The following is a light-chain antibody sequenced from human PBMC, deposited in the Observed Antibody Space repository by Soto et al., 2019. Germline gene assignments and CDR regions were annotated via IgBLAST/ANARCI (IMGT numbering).Light chain of an antibody. J-gene: IGLJ2*01. CDR2: DVT. CDR1: DVGGHSS. CDR3: FSYVGGYTFVL. Sequence: QSALTQPRSVSGSPGQSLTISCSGDVGGHSSVPWYQQYPGKAPKLIIYDVTHRPSGVPDRFSGFKFGNTASLTISGLQPEDEADYHCFSYVGGYTFVLFGGGTQLTVL. V-gene: IGLV2-11*01.